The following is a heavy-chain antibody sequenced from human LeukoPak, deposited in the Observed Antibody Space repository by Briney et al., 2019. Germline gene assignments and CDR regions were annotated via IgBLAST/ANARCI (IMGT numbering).Heavy chain of an antibody. D-gene: IGHD3-10*01. CDR2: IGGSGDRT. J-gene: IGHJ4*02. V-gene: IGHV3-23*01. CDR1: GFPFSRND. Sequence: GGSLRLPCAASGFPFSRNDMSWLRQAAGKGLEWVSSIGGSGDRTYYADSVKGRFTISRDTSKNTLYLQMNSLRAEDAAVYYCAKYRGFGDSYDSWGQGTLVTVSS. CDR3: AKYRGFGDSYDS.